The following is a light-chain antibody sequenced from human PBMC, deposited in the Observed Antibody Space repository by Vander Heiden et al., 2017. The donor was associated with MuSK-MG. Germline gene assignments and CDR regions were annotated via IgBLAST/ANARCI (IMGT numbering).Light chain of an antibody. CDR2: DAS. CDR1: QSVNTF. CDR3: QQCSNWPPFT. Sequence: EIVLTQSPGTLSLSPGDRATLSCRASQSVNTFLDWYQQRPGQAPRLLIYDASKRSTGIPARFSGSWSGTDFTLTISSREPEDFAVYFCQQCSNWPPFTFGQGTRLETK. V-gene: IGKV3-11*01. J-gene: IGKJ5*01.